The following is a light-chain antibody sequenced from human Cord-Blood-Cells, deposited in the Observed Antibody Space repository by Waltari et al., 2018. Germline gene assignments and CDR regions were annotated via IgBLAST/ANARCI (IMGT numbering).Light chain of an antibody. J-gene: IGKJ1*01. CDR1: QSVLYSSNNKNY. V-gene: IGKV4-1*01. Sequence: DIVMTQSPDSLAVSLGERATINCKSSQSVLYSSNNKNYLAWYQQKPGQPPKLLIYWASTRESGGPDRFSGSGSGTDFTLTISSLQAEDVAVYYCQQHYNTPPWTFGQGTKVEIK. CDR2: WAS. CDR3: QQHYNTPPWT.